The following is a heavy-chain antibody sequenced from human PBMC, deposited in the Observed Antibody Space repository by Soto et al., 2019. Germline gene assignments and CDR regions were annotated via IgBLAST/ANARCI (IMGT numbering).Heavy chain of an antibody. V-gene: IGHV4-4*02. Sequence: PYEILSLTCQVSGASIRSDKRGSWVRQSPGRGLEWIGEIHHRGTTNCNPSLKSRVTISVEKSKNQLSLEMTSLTAADTAIYYCARGGDWKFDFWGQGSLVTVS. CDR1: GASIRSDKR. CDR2: IHHRGTT. CDR3: ARGGDWKFDF. D-gene: IGHD2-21*02. J-gene: IGHJ4*02.